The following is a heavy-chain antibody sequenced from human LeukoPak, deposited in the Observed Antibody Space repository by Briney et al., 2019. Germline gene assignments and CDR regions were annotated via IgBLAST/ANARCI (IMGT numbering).Heavy chain of an antibody. D-gene: IGHD6-19*01. CDR2: IYHSGST. J-gene: IGHJ4*02. Sequence: SETLSLTCTVSGGSISSYYWNWIRQPPGKGLEWIGEIYHSGSTNYNPSLKSRVTISVDKSKNQFSLKLSSVTAADTAVYYCARRSSDSSGWYAIFDYWGQGTLVTVSS. V-gene: IGHV4-59*12. CDR3: ARRSSDSSGWYAIFDY. CDR1: GGSISSYY.